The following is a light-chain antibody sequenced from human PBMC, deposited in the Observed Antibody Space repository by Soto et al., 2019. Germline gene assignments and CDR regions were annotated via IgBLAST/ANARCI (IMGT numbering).Light chain of an antibody. CDR3: QQYNNWPYT. CDR1: QSVSSN. J-gene: IGKJ2*01. CDR2: GAS. V-gene: IGKV3-15*01. Sequence: EIVMTQSPATLAVSPGERAALSCRASQSVSSNFAWYQQKPGQAPRLLIYGASSRATGTPARFSGSGSGTEFTLTISSLQSEDFGVYCCQQYNNWPYTFGLGTKLEMK.